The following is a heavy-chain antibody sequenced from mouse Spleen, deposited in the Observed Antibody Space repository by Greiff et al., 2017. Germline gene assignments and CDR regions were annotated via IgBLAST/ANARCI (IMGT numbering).Heavy chain of an antibody. D-gene: IGHD1-1*01. Sequence: EVKLVESGGGLVKPGGSLKLSCAASGFTFSSYTMSWVRQTPAKRLEWVATISSGGGNTYYPDSVKGRFTISRDNARNTLYLQMSSLRSEDTAMYYCARQNYYDGSYPWFAYWGQGTLVTVSA. CDR1: GFTFSSYT. J-gene: IGHJ3*01. V-gene: IGHV5-9*04. CDR2: ISSGGGNT. CDR3: ARQNYYDGSYPWFAY.